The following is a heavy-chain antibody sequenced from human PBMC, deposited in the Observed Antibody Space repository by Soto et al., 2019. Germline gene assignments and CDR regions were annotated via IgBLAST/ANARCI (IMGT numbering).Heavy chain of an antibody. CDR1: GFTFRSYA. CDR2: ISGSGGST. Sequence: GGSLRLSCASSGFTFRSYAMSWVRQAPGKGLEWVSAISGSGGSTYYADSVKGRFTISRDNSKNTLYLQMNSLRAEDTAVYYCAKDVPDPRGSKKRNYYYYYGMDVWGQGTTVTVSS. J-gene: IGHJ6*02. V-gene: IGHV3-23*01. CDR3: AKDVPDPRGSKKRNYYYYYGMDV. D-gene: IGHD1-26*01.